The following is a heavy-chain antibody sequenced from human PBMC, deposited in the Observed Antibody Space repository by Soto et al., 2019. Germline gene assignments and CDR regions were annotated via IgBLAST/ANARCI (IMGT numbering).Heavy chain of an antibody. D-gene: IGHD2-8*01. V-gene: IGHV1-2*04. Sequence: GASVKVSCKASGYTFTGYYMHWVRQAPGQGLEWMGWINPNSGGTNYAQKFQGWVTMTRDTSISTAYMELSRLRSDDTAVYYCARSGYCTNGVCYPRINWFDPRGQGTLVTVSS. J-gene: IGHJ5*02. CDR3: ARSGYCTNGVCYPRINWFDP. CDR2: INPNSGGT. CDR1: GYTFTGYY.